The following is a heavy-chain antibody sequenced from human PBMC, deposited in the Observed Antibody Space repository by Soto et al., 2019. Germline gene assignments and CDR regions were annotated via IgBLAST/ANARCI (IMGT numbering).Heavy chain of an antibody. CDR3: ARDYSWLVPYYYYGMDV. D-gene: IGHD6-19*01. CDR1: GFTFSSYA. Sequence: QVQLVESGGGVVQPGRSLRLSCAASGFTFSSYAMHWVRQAPGKGLEWVAVISYDGSNKYYADSVKGRFTISRDNSKNKLYLQMNSLRAEDTAVYYCARDYSWLVPYYYYGMDVWGQGTTVTVSS. V-gene: IGHV3-30-3*01. J-gene: IGHJ6*02. CDR2: ISYDGSNK.